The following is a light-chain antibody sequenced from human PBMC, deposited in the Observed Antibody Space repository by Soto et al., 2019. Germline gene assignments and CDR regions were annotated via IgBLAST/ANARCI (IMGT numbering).Light chain of an antibody. CDR1: QDINNC. CDR3: QQYKSYPIT. V-gene: IGKV1-16*01. CDR2: GAS. Sequence: DIQMTQSPSSLSASVGDRVTITCRASQDINNCLAWFQQKPGKAPQSLIYGASTLQSAVPSRFSGSGSVTDFTLTISSLQPEDFAPYYDQQYKSYPITFGHGTRL. J-gene: IGKJ5*01.